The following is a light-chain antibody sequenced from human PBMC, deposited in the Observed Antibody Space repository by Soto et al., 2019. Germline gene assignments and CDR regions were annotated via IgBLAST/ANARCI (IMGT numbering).Light chain of an antibody. V-gene: IGKV1-5*01. CDR3: QQYNSYSGT. CDR2: DAS. J-gene: IGKJ2*02. Sequence: DIQMTQSPSTLSASVGDRVTITCRASQSIGSWLAWYQQKPGKAPKLLIYDASSLESGVPSRFSGSGSGTEFTLTISSLQPDDFATYYCQQYNSYSGTFGQGTKLEIK. CDR1: QSIGSW.